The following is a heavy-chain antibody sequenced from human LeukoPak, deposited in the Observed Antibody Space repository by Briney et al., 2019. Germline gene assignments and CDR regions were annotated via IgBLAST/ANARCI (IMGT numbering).Heavy chain of an antibody. CDR1: GFTFSSYA. V-gene: IGHV3-64*02. J-gene: IGHJ4*02. Sequence: GGSLRLSCEASGFTFSSYAMHWVRQAPGKGLEYVSAISSNGGSTFYADSVKGRFTISRDNSKNTLYLQMGSLRAEDMAVYYCARGGAGEGYYFDYWGQGTLVTVSS. CDR3: ARGGAGEGYYFDY. CDR2: ISSNGGST. D-gene: IGHD1-14*01.